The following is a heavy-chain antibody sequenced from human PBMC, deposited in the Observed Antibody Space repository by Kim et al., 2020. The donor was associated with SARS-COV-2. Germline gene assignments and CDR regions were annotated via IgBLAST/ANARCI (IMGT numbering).Heavy chain of an antibody. J-gene: IGHJ3*02. Sequence: NPSLKSRVAISVDTSQNQFSLRLSSVTATDTAIYYCASAIRYFDRYAFDIWGPGTMVIVSS. V-gene: IGHV4-30-2*04. CDR3: ASAIRYFDRYAFDI. D-gene: IGHD3-9*01.